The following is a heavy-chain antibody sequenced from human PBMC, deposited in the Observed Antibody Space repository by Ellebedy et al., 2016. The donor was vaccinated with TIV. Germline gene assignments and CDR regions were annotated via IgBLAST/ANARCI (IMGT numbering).Heavy chain of an antibody. CDR3: TRGGIMPALTEATPNNYFDY. D-gene: IGHD3-16*01. V-gene: IGHV3-33*01. Sequence: GESLKISCAASGFTFSAYSMHWVRQAPGKGLEWVALIWYDGSRIEYADSVKGRFSISRDNSKSTLFMQMTNLRDDDTAVYFCTRGGIMPALTEATPNNYFDYWGLGTLVNISS. CDR1: GFTFSAYS. J-gene: IGHJ4*02. CDR2: IWYDGSRI.